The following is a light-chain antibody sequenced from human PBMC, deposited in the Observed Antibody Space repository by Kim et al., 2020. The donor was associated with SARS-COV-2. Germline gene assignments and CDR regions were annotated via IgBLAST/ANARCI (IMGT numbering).Light chain of an antibody. CDR2: EVS. J-gene: IGLJ1*01. CDR1: SSDVGSYKY. CDR3: SSYTSSSSRV. Sequence: GQSITISCTRTSSDVGSYKYVSWYQQHPGKAPKLLIYEVSNRPSGVSIRFSGSKSGNTASLTISGLQAEDEADYYCSSYTSSSSRVFGTGTKVTVL. V-gene: IGLV2-14*01.